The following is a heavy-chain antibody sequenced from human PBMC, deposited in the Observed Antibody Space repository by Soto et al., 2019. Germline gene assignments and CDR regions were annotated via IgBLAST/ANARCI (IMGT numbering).Heavy chain of an antibody. D-gene: IGHD3-10*02. CDR1: GDSVSNKNF. V-gene: IGHV4-61*03. J-gene: IGHJ4*02. Sequence: SETLSLTCTVSGDSVSNKNFWNWLRQPPGKGLEWIGYVYYTGTTRINPSLKSRVSMSVDTSKNHFSLNLTSVTAADTAVYYCARVVRANFFDLWGQGTLVTVSS. CDR3: ARVVRANFFDL. CDR2: VYYTGTT.